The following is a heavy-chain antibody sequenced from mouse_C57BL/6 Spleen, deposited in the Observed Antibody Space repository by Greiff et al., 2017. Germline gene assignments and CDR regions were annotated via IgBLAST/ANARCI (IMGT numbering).Heavy chain of an antibody. Sequence: EVQLVESGGGLVKPGGSLKLSCAASGFTFSSYTMSWVRQTPEKRLEWVATISGGGGNTYYPDSVKGRFTISRDNAKNTLYLQMSSLRSEDTALYYCARHWGDYDDGSWFAYWGQGTLVTVSA. CDR3: ARHWGDYDDGSWFAY. D-gene: IGHD2-4*01. CDR1: GFTFSSYT. CDR2: ISGGGGNT. J-gene: IGHJ3*01. V-gene: IGHV5-9*01.